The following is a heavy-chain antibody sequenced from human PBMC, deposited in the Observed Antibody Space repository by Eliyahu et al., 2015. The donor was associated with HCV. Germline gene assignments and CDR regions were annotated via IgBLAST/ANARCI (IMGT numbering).Heavy chain of an antibody. J-gene: IGHJ5*02. CDR2: IHXSGST. V-gene: IGHV4-59*01. CDR3: ASGGGGIAVTGTGGWFDP. D-gene: IGHD6-19*01. Sequence: QVQLQESGPGLVKPSETLSLTCTVSGGSIPTYYWSWIRQPPGKGLXWIGXIHXSGSTNYNPXLKXRVTISVDTSKNQFSLKLTSVTAADTAVYYCASGGGGIAVTGTGGWFDPWGQGTLVTVSS. CDR1: GGSIPTYY.